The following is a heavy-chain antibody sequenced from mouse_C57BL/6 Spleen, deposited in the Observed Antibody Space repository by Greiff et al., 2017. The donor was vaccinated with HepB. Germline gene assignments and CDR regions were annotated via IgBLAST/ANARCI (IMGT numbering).Heavy chain of an antibody. D-gene: IGHD1-1*01. CDR3: ARSGITTVVPCMDY. CDR2: INPNNGGT. Sequence: VQLKESGPELVKPGASVKIPCKASGYTFTDYNMDWVKQSHGKSLEWIGDINPNNGGTIYNQKFKGKATLTVDKSSSTAYMELRSLTSEDTAVYYCARSGITTVVPCMDYWGQGTSVTVSS. V-gene: IGHV1-18*01. CDR1: GYTFTDYN. J-gene: IGHJ4*01.